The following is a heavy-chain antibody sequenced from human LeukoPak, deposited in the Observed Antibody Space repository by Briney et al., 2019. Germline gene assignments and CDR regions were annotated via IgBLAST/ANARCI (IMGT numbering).Heavy chain of an antibody. CDR2: IYPGDSDT. V-gene: IGHV5-51*01. CDR3: ARHAIAADWWTDQDKWYFDL. D-gene: IGHD6-25*01. CDR1: GYSFTSYW. Sequence: GESLKISCKGSGYSFTSYWIGWVRQMPGKGLEWMGIIYPGDSDTRYSPSFQGQVTISADKSISTAYLQWSSLKALDTAMYYCARHAIAADWWTDQDKWYFDLWGRGTLVTVSS. J-gene: IGHJ2*01.